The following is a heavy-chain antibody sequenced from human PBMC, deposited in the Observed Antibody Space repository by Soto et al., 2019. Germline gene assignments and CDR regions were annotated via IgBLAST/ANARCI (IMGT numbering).Heavy chain of an antibody. D-gene: IGHD7-27*01. CDR1: GFTFSSYA. J-gene: IGHJ3*02. CDR3: VKVRVETTWGSGLGDAFDI. CDR2: ISSNGGST. V-gene: IGHV3-64D*06. Sequence: GGSLRLSCSASGFTFSSYAMHWVRQAPGKGLEYVSAISSNGGSTYYADSVKGRFTISRDNSKNTLYLQMSSLRAEDTAVYYCVKVRVETTWGSGLGDAFDIWGQGTMVTVSS.